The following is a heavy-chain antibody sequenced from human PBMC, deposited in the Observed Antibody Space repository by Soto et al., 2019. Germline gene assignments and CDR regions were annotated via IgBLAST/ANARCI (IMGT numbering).Heavy chain of an antibody. Sequence: QVQLQQWGAGLLKPSETLSLTCAVYGGSFSGYYWSWIRQPPGKGLEWSGEINHSGSTNYNPFLKSRITTSADTTKTQYSLKLSSVTAADTAVYYCARGWGRIFDYWGQGTLVTVSS. V-gene: IGHV4-34*01. CDR3: ARGWGRIFDY. CDR1: GGSFSGYY. D-gene: IGHD7-27*01. CDR2: INHSGST. J-gene: IGHJ4*02.